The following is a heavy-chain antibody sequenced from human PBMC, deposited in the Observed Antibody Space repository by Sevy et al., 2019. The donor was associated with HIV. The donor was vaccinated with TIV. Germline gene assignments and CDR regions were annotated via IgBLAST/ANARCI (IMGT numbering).Heavy chain of an antibody. CDR1: GFTFSSFE. V-gene: IGHV3-48*03. CDR3: AKRGGQYDLGMDV. CDR2: ISTSSSNR. D-gene: IGHD1-1*01. Sequence: GGSLRLSCVASGFTFSSFEMNWVRQAPGKGLEWVSSISTSSSNRDYADSLKGRVTISRDNAKKSLYLQMNSLRAEDTAIYFCAKRGGQYDLGMDVWGQGTTVTVSS. J-gene: IGHJ6*02.